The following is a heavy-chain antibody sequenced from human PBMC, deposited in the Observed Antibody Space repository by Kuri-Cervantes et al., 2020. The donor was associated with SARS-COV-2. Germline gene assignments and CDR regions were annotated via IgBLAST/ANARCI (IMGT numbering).Heavy chain of an antibody. CDR2: NYYSGST. V-gene: IGHV4-59*11. CDR3: ARESRYCTNAVCPAPIPPYYMDV. Sequence: GSLRLSCTVSGGSISSQYRSWIRQPPGKGLEWIGYNYYSGSTNYNPSLKSRVTISVDTSKNQFSLKLSSVTAADTAVYYCARESRYCTNAVCPAPIPPYYMDVWGKGTTVTVSS. CDR1: GGSISSQY. J-gene: IGHJ6*03. D-gene: IGHD2-8*01.